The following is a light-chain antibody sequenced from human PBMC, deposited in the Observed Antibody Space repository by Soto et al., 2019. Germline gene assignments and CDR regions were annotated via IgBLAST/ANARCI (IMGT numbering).Light chain of an antibody. Sequence: QSALTQPASVSGSPGQSISLSCTGTSSDIGGYDYVSGYQRYPGKAPKLIIYDVNNRPSGVSNRFSGSRSGNTASLTISGLQAEDEADYYCTSYASSSTPVVFGGGTKLTVL. V-gene: IGLV2-14*01. CDR1: SSDIGGYDY. CDR3: TSYASSSTPVV. J-gene: IGLJ2*01. CDR2: DVN.